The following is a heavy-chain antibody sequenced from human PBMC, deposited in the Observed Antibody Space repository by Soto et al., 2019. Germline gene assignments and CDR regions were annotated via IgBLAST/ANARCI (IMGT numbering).Heavy chain of an antibody. Sequence: ASVKVSCKASGYTFTGYDMHWVRQAPGQGLEWMGWINPNSGGTNYAQKFQGRVTMTRDTSISTAYMELSRLRSDDTAVYYCARVLHGSSGCDYWGQGTLVTVSS. J-gene: IGHJ4*02. CDR3: ARVLHGSSGCDY. CDR1: GYTFTGYD. CDR2: INPNSGGT. D-gene: IGHD6-19*01. V-gene: IGHV1-2*02.